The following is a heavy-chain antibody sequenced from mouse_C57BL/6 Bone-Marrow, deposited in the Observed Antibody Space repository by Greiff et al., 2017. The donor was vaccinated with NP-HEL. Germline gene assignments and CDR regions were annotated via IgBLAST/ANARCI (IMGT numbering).Heavy chain of an antibody. CDR2: IDPEDGET. D-gene: IGHD1-1*01. CDR1: GFNIKDYY. Sequence: EVQLQQSGAELVKPGASVKLSCTASGFNIKDYYMHWVKQRPEQGLEWIGRIDPEDGETKYAPKFQGKATITADTSSNPAYLQLRSLTSEDTSVYYCASGYYGSSFAYWGQGTLVTVSA. CDR3: ASGYYGSSFAY. J-gene: IGHJ3*01. V-gene: IGHV14-2*01.